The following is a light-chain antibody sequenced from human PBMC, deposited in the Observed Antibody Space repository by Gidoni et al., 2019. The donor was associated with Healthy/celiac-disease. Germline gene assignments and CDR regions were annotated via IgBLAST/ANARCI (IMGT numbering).Light chain of an antibody. CDR1: QSISSW. Sequence: DIHMTQSPSTLSASVGDRVTITCRASQSISSWLAWYPQKPGKAPKLLIYDASSLESGVPSRFSGSGSGTEFTLTISSLQPDDFATYYCQQYNSYSPTWTFGQGTKVEIK. V-gene: IGKV1-5*01. CDR3: QQYNSYSPTWT. J-gene: IGKJ1*01. CDR2: DAS.